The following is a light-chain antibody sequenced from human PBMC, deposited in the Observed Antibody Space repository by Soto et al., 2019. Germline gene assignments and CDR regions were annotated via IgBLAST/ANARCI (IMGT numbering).Light chain of an antibody. Sequence: EIVMTQSQATLSVSPGERATLSCRASQSVSTNLAWYQQKPGQAPRLLIYGASTTATGFPARFSGSGSGTEFILTISSLQSEDFAVYYCQQYSHWPTFGQGTKVEIK. J-gene: IGKJ1*01. V-gene: IGKV3-15*01. CDR1: QSVSTN. CDR3: QQYSHWPT. CDR2: GAS.